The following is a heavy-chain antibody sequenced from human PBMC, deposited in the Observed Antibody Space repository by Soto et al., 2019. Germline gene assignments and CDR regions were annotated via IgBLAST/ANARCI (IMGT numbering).Heavy chain of an antibody. V-gene: IGHV1-18*01. CDR1: GYTFTSYG. CDR2: ISAYNGNR. D-gene: IGHD6-13*01. Sequence: QVELVRSGAEVKKPGASVKVFCKASGYTFTSYGIIWVRQGPGQGLERMGWISAYNGNRNYAQKLEGRVTMTTDTSTSTAYMELRSLRSDDTAVYYCASGSGSSSWYYPPFDYWGQGTLVTVSS. J-gene: IGHJ4*02. CDR3: ASGSGSSSWYYPPFDY.